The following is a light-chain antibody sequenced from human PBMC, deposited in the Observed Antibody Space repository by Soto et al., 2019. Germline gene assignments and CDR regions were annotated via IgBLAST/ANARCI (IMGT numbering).Light chain of an antibody. J-gene: IGKJ1*01. Sequence: EIVMTQSPATLSVSPGDRATLSCRASQSISSNLAWYQQKPGQAPRLLIYGASTWATGIPARFSGSGSGTEFTLTISSLQSEDFAVYYCQQYNNWPGTFGQGTKVEI. CDR3: QQYNNWPGT. V-gene: IGKV3-15*01. CDR2: GAS. CDR1: QSISSN.